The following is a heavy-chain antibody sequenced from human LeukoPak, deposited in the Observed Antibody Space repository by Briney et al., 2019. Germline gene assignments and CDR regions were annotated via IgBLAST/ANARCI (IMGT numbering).Heavy chain of an antibody. Sequence: GGSLRLSCAASGFTFSSYAMSWVRQAPRKGREWVSAISGSGGSTYYADSVKGRFTISRDNSKNTLYLQMNSLRAEDTAVFYCAKGGARLHSYYFDYWGQGTLVTVSS. CDR1: GFTFSSYA. J-gene: IGHJ4*02. D-gene: IGHD1-26*01. V-gene: IGHV3-23*01. CDR2: ISGSGGST. CDR3: AKGGARLHSYYFDY.